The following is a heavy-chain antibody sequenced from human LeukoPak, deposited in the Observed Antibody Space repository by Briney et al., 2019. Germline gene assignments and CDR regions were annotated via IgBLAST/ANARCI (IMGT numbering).Heavy chain of an antibody. V-gene: IGHV3-23*01. CDR2: ISGSGGST. Sequence: GGSLRLSCAASGFTFSSYAMSWVRQAPGKGLEWVSAISGSGGSTYYAGSVKSRFTISRDNSKNTLYLQMNSLRAEDTAVYYCAKDRGSSSWYYYYGVDVWGQGTTVTVSS. CDR3: AKDRGSSSWYYYYGVDV. J-gene: IGHJ6*02. D-gene: IGHD6-13*01. CDR1: GFTFSSYA.